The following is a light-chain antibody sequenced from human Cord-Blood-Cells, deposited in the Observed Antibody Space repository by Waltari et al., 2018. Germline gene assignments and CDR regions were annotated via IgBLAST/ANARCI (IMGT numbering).Light chain of an antibody. Sequence: QSALTQPASVSGSPGQSITISCTGTSSDVGGYNYVSWYQQHPGKAPKLMIYDVSKGPSGVSDGCAGCKSGNAASLTISGLQAEEEADYYCSSYAGSSTVVFGGGTKLTVL. CDR1: SSDVGGYNY. V-gene: IGLV2-14*01. J-gene: IGLJ3*02. CDR3: SSYAGSSTVV. CDR2: DVS.